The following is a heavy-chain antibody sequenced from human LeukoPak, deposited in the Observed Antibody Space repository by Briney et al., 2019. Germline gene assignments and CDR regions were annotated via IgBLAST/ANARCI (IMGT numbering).Heavy chain of an antibody. J-gene: IGHJ5*02. V-gene: IGHV5-51*01. D-gene: IGHD3-9*01. CDR1: GYSFTNHW. Sequence: GESLKISCKGSGYSFTNHWMAWVRQMPGKGLEWMGITYLGDSDTRYSPSFQGQVTISADKSISTAYLQWSSLKASDTGIYYCATGDPTAYYNWLDPWGQGTLVTVSS. CDR3: ATGDPTAYYNWLDP. CDR2: TYLGDSDT.